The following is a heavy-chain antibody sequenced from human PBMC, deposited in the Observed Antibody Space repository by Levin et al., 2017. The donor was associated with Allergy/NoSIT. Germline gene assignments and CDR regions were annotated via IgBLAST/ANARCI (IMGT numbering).Heavy chain of an antibody. CDR1: GYTFTFYG. Sequence: ASVKVSCKASGYTFTFYGISWVRQAPGQGLEWMGWISPYNGNTNYAQKLQGRVTMTTDTSTSTAYMELRSLRSDDTAVYYCAREMAETAADTFDIWGQGTMVTVSS. CDR2: ISPYNGNT. J-gene: IGHJ3*02. V-gene: IGHV1-18*01. CDR3: AREMAETAADTFDI. D-gene: IGHD2-8*01.